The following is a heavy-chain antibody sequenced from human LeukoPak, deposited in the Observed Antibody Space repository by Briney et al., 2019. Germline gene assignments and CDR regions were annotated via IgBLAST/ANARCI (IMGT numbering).Heavy chain of an antibody. V-gene: IGHV1-69*04. CDR3: AREREEMAIDY. CDR1: GGTFSSYA. D-gene: IGHD5-24*01. J-gene: IGHJ4*02. Sequence: SVKVSCKASGGTFSSYAISWVRQAPGQGLEWMGRIIPILGIANYAQKFQGRVTITADKSTSTAYMELSSLRSEDTAVYYCAREREEMAIDYWGQGTLVTVSS. CDR2: IIPILGIA.